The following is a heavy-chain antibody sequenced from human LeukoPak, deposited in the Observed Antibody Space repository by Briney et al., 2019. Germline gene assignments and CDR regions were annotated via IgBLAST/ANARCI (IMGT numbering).Heavy chain of an antibody. J-gene: IGHJ4*02. V-gene: IGHV7-4-1*02. CDR1: GYTFTNYT. D-gene: IGHD3-22*01. Sequence: GASVKVSCKASGYTFTNYTLNWVRQAPGQGLEWMGWIDTNTGNPTYAQGFIGRFVFSLDTSGTTAYLQISSLKAEDTAVYYCARGYDTTGYFSYWGRRTLVAVSS. CDR2: IDTNTGNP. CDR3: ARGYDTTGYFSY.